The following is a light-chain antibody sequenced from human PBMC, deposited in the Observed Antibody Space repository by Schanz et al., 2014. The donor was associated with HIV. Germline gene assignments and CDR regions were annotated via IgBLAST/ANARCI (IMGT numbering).Light chain of an antibody. Sequence: QSALTQPASVSGSPGQSITISCTGTSSDVGGYNYVSWYQQHPGKAPKVLIYEGTKRPSGVSNRFTGSTSGNTASLTISGLQAEDEADYYCCSFAGSSTFVVFGGGTKLTVL. CDR2: EGT. CDR1: SSDVGGYNY. CDR3: CSFAGSSTFVV. J-gene: IGLJ2*01. V-gene: IGLV2-23*03.